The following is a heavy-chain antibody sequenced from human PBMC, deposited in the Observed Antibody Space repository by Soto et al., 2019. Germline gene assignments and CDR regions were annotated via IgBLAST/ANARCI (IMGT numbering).Heavy chain of an antibody. Sequence: GESLKISCKGSGYSFTSYWISWVRQMPGKGLEWMGRIDPSDSYTNYSPSFQGHVTISADKSISTAYLQWSSLKASDTAMYYCARRCTNGVCYSDYYYGMDVRGQGTTVTVSS. CDR3: ARRCTNGVCYSDYYYGMDV. V-gene: IGHV5-10-1*01. J-gene: IGHJ6*02. CDR1: GYSFTSYW. D-gene: IGHD2-8*01. CDR2: IDPSDSYT.